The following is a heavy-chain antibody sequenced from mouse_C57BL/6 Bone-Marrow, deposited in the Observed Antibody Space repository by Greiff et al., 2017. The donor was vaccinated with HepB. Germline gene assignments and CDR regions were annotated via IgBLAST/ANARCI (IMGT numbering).Heavy chain of an antibody. Sequence: VQLQQSGPELVKPGASVKISCKASGYTFTDYYMNWVKQSHGKSLEWIGDIIPNNGGTSYNQKFKGKATLTVDKSSSTAYMELRSLTSEDSAVYYCARGNWFYAMDYWGQGTSVTVSS. J-gene: IGHJ4*01. CDR2: IIPNNGGT. CDR3: ARGNWFYAMDY. CDR1: GYTFTDYY. D-gene: IGHD2-1*01. V-gene: IGHV1-26*01.